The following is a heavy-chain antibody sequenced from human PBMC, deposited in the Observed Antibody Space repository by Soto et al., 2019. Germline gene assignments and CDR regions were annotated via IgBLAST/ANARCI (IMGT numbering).Heavy chain of an antibody. D-gene: IGHD6-6*01. CDR2: ISSSSSYI. V-gene: IGHV3-21*01. CDR1: GFTFSSYS. J-gene: IGHJ6*02. Sequence: VGSLRLSCAASGFTFSSYSMNWVRQAPGKGLEWVSSISSSSSYIYYADSVKGRFTISRDNAKNSLYLQMNSLRAEDTAVYYCARPPGSSTSFTDYYYGMDVWGQGTTVTVSS. CDR3: ARPPGSSTSFTDYYYGMDV.